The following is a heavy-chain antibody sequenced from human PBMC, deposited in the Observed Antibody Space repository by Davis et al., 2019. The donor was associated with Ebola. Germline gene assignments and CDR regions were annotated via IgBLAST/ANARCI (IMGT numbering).Heavy chain of an antibody. CDR2: ISAYNGNT. D-gene: IGHD6-19*01. V-gene: IGHV1-18*01. CDR3: ARDYSSGWRPGGWFDP. CDR1: GYTFTSYG. Sequence: ASVKVSCKASGYTFTSYGISWVRQAPGQGLEWMGWISAYNGNTNYAQKLQGRVTMTTDTSTSTAYMELRSLRSDDTAVYYCARDYSSGWRPGGWFDPWGQGTLVTVSS. J-gene: IGHJ5*02.